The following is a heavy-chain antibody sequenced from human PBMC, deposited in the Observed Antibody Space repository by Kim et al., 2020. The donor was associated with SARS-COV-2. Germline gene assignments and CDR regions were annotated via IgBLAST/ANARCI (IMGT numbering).Heavy chain of an antibody. D-gene: IGHD4-17*01. V-gene: IGHV7-4-1*02. CDR2: INTNTGNP. J-gene: IGHJ6*03. Sequence: ASVKVSCKASGYTFTSYAMNWVRQAPGQGLEWMGWINTNTGNPTYAQGFTGRFVFSLDTSVSTAYLQISSLKAEDTAVYYCARDEDYGGISGYYYYYMDVWGKGTTVTVSS. CDR1: GYTFTSYA. CDR3: ARDEDYGGISGYYYYYMDV.